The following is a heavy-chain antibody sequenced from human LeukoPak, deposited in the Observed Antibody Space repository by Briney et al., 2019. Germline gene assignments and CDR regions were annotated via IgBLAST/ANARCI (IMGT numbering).Heavy chain of an antibody. D-gene: IGHD4-17*01. J-gene: IGHJ4*02. CDR1: GGSFSGYY. V-gene: IGHV4-34*01. CDR3: ARHHTVFYFDY. Sequence: SETLSLTCAVYGGSFSGYYWSWIRQPPGKGLEWIGEINHSGSTNYNPSLKSRVTISVDTSENQFSLKLSSVTAADTAVYYCARHHTVFYFDYWGQGTLVTVSS. CDR2: INHSGST.